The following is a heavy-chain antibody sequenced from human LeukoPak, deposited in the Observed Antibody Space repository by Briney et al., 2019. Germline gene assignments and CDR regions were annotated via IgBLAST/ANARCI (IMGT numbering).Heavy chain of an antibody. D-gene: IGHD5-24*01. CDR1: GFTFSDYY. V-gene: IGHV3-11*04. CDR2: ISSSGSTI. CDR3: ARSHGRWLHDAFDI. J-gene: IGHJ3*02. Sequence: PGGSLRLSCAASGFTFSDYYMSWIRQAPGKGLEWVSYISSSGSTIYYADSVKGRFTISRDNAKNSLYLQMNSLRAEDTAVYYCARSHGRWLHDAFDIWGQGTMVTVSS.